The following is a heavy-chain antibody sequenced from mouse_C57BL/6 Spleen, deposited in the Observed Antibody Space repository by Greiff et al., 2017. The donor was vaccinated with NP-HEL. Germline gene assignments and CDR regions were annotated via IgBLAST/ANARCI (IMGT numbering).Heavy chain of an antibody. Sequence: QVQLKQSGAELVKPGASVKISCKASGYAFSSYWMNWVKQRPGKGLEWIGQIYPGDGDTNYNGKFKGQATLTADKSSSTAYMQLSSLTSEDSAVYFCALYYDYAWFAYWGQGTLVTVSA. CDR3: ALYYDYAWFAY. V-gene: IGHV1-80*01. D-gene: IGHD2-4*01. CDR2: IYPGDGDT. CDR1: GYAFSSYW. J-gene: IGHJ3*01.